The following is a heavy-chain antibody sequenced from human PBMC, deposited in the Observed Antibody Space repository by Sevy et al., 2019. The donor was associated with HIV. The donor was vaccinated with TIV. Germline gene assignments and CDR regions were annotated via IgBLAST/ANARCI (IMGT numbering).Heavy chain of an antibody. Sequence: ASVKVSCKVSGYTLTELSMHWVRQAPGKGLELMGGFDPEDGETIYAQKFQGRVTMTEDTSTDTAYMELSSLRSEDTAVYYCATHRGLLLWRAFDIWGQGTMVTVSS. CDR3: ATHRGLLLWRAFDI. J-gene: IGHJ3*02. V-gene: IGHV1-24*01. CDR1: GYTLTELS. D-gene: IGHD1-26*01. CDR2: FDPEDGET.